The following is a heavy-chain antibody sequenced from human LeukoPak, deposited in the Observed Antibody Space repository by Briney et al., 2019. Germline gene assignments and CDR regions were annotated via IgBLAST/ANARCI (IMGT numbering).Heavy chain of an antibody. V-gene: IGHV3-21*01. CDR3: ARDYFGSGSYRIGMDV. D-gene: IGHD3-10*01. Sequence: PGGSLRLSCAASGFTFSSYEMNWVRQAPGKGLEWVSSISSSSSYIYYADSVKGRFTISRDNAKNSLYLQMNSLRAEDTAVYYCARDYFGSGSYRIGMDVWGQGTTVTVSS. CDR1: GFTFSSYE. CDR2: ISSSSSYI. J-gene: IGHJ6*02.